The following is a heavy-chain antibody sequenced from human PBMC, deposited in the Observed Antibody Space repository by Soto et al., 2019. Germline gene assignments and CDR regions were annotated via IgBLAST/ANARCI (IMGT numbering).Heavy chain of an antibody. D-gene: IGHD3-10*01. Sequence: EVQLVESGGGLVKPGGSLRLSCTASGFTFSSYGVNWVRQAPGKGLEWVSFISSTSNHIYYIDSVKGRFTVSRDNDKNPLYLQMHRLRVEGAAIHDCGRECWGAGTQAFGDWGQGTLVGVSS. V-gene: IGHV3-21*01. CDR3: GRECWGAGTQAFGD. J-gene: IGHJ4*02. CDR1: GFTFSSYG. CDR2: ISSTSNHI.